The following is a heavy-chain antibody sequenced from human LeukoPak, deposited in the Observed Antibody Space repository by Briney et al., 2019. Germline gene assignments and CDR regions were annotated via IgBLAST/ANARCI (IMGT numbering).Heavy chain of an antibody. Sequence: GGSLRLSCAASGFTVSSNYMSWVRQAPGKGLEWVSGISGSGGSTYNADSVKGRFTISRDNSKKTLYLQMNSLRAEDTAVYYCAKGSGHYYDSSGYYYWGQGTLVTVSS. CDR1: GFTVSSNY. CDR2: ISGSGGST. V-gene: IGHV3-23*01. D-gene: IGHD3-22*01. CDR3: AKGSGHYYDSSGYYY. J-gene: IGHJ4*02.